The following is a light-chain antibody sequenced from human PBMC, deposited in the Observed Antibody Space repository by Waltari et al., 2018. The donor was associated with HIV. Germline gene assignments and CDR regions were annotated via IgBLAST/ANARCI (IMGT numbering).Light chain of an antibody. CDR3: QSADSSGTFYV. V-gene: IGLV3-25*03. CDR1: ALPQPY. CDR2: KDS. J-gene: IGLJ1*01. Sequence: SYELTQPPSLSVSPGQTARITCSGDALPQPYASWYQQKPGQAPLLVIYKDSERPSGIPERFSGSSSGTTVTLTISGVQAEDEADYYCQSADSSGTFYVFGTGTKVTVL.